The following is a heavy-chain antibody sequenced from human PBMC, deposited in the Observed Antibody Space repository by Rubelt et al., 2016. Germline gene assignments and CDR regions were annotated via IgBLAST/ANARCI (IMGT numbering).Heavy chain of an antibody. Sequence: QVQLQQWGAGLLKPSETLSLTCAVYGGSFSGYYWSWIRQPPGKGLEWIGEINHSGSTNYNPSLKSRVTISVDPSKNQFSLKLSSVTAADTAVYYCARSRAFDIWGQGTMVTVSS. CDR3: ARSRAFDI. V-gene: IGHV4-34*01. CDR1: GGSFSGYY. CDR2: INHSGST. J-gene: IGHJ3*02.